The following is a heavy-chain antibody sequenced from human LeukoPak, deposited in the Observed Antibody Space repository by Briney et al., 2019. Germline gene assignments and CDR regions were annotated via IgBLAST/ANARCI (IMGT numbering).Heavy chain of an antibody. J-gene: IGHJ6*03. Sequence: SETLSLTCTVSGDSISSSSSYWGWIRQPPGKGLEWIGYIYYSGSTNYNPSLKSRVTISVDTSKNQFSLKLSSVTAADTAVYYCARALWFGELLYPYYYYYMDVWGKGTTVTISS. CDR3: ARALWFGELLYPYYYYYMDV. CDR1: GDSISSSSSY. CDR2: IYYSGST. D-gene: IGHD3-10*01. V-gene: IGHV4-61*05.